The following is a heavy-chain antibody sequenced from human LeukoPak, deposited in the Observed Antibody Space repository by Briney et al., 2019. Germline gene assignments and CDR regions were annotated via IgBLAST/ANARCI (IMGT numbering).Heavy chain of an antibody. D-gene: IGHD3-22*01. CDR1: GGSFSGYY. CDR2: INHSGGT. Sequence: PSETLSLTCAVYGGSFSGYYWSWIRQPPGKGLEWIGEINHSGGTNYNPSLKSRVTISVDTSKNQFSLKLSSVTAADTALYYCASAMIGVPDDAFDIWGQGTMVTVSS. V-gene: IGHV4-34*01. J-gene: IGHJ3*02. CDR3: ASAMIGVPDDAFDI.